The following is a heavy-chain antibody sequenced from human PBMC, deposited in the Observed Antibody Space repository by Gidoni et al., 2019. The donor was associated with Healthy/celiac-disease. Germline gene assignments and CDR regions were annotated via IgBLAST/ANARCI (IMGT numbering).Heavy chain of an antibody. CDR1: GFTFSDYY. CDR3: ARALGYSGYEIFDY. D-gene: IGHD5-12*01. V-gene: IGHV3-11*05. CDR2: ISSSSSYT. Sequence: VQMVESGEGLVTPGGSLRLSLHASGFTFSDYYMSWVRQAPGKGLEWVSYISSSSSYTNYADSVKGRFTISRDNAKNSLYLQMNSLRAEDTAVYYCARALGYSGYEIFDYWGQGTLVTVSS. J-gene: IGHJ4*02.